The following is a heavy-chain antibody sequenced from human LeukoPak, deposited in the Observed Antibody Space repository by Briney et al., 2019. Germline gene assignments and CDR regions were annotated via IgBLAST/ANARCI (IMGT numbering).Heavy chain of an antibody. D-gene: IGHD3-22*01. J-gene: IGHJ5*02. Sequence: QPGRSLRLSCAASGFTFSSYGMHWVRQAPGKGLEWVAVIWYDGSNKYYADSVKGRFTISGDNSKNTLYLQMNSLRAEDTAVYYCARGNYYDSSGYWRWFDPWGQGTLVTVSS. CDR3: ARGNYYDSSGYWRWFDP. CDR1: GFTFSSYG. V-gene: IGHV3-33*01. CDR2: IWYDGSNK.